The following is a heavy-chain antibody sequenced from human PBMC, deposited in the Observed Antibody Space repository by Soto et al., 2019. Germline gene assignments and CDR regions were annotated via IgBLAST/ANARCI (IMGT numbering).Heavy chain of an antibody. CDR1: GFTFNRYW. D-gene: IGHD6-6*01. V-gene: IGHV3-7*01. CDR3: TRTISALPGDDY. J-gene: IGHJ4*02. Sequence: EVQLVESGGGLVQPGGSLRLSCAASGFTFNRYWMGWVRQAPGKGPEWLANIKQDGSERYYVDAVKGRFTISRDNVKNSVYLPMNSLRAEDTAVYYCTRTISALPGDDYWGQGTLVTVSS. CDR2: IKQDGSER.